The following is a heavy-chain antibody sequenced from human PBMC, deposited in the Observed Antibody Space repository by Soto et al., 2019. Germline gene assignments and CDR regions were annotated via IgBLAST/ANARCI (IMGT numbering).Heavy chain of an antibody. D-gene: IGHD3-3*01. CDR1: VFTFSSYS. CDR3: ARNMTIFGALDV. J-gene: IGHJ3*01. V-gene: IGHV3-21*01. CDR2: ISSSSSYM. Sequence: GRSLRLSCAASVFTFSSYSMNWVRQAPGKGLEWVSSISSSSSYMYYADSVKGRFTISRDNAKNSLYLQMNSRRAEDTAVYHCARNMTIFGALDVWGQGTMVTVSS.